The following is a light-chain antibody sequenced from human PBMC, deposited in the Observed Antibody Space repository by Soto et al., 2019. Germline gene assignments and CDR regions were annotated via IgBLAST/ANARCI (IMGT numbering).Light chain of an antibody. Sequence: EIVMTQSPATLSLSPGERAALSCRASQSINSELAWYQQKPGQPPRLLIYGASTRATGVPARFTGSESGSEFTLTISGLQSEDFAVYYCQQVLNWRLTFGQGTRLEI. CDR2: GAS. J-gene: IGKJ2*01. CDR3: QQVLNWRLT. V-gene: IGKV3-15*01. CDR1: QSINSE.